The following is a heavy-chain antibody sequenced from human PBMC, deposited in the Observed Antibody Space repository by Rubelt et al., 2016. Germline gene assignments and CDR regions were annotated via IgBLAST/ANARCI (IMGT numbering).Heavy chain of an antibody. CDR3: ASIPKTSEGPDTFDI. D-gene: IGHD4-11*01. CDR2: INHSGST. J-gene: IGHJ3*02. V-gene: IGHV4-34*01. Sequence: QVQLQQWGAGLLKPSETLSLTCAVYGGSFSGYYWSWIRQPPGKGLEWIGEINHSGSTNYNPSLKSRVTISVDTSKNQFSLKLSSVTAADTAVYYCASIPKTSEGPDTFDIWGQGTMVTVSS. CDR1: GGSFSGYY.